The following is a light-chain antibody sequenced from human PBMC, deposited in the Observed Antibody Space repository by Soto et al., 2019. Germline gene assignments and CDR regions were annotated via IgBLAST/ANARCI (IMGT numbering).Light chain of an antibody. CDR1: QSVSSN. V-gene: IGKV3-15*01. CDR2: GAS. Sequence: EIVMTQSPATLSVSPGERATLSCRASQSVSSNLVWYQQKPGQAPSVLIYGASTRATGVPARFSGSGSGTEFTLTISSRQSEDVAFYYCQQYHNWWTFGQGTKVEIK. CDR3: QQYHNWWT. J-gene: IGKJ1*01.